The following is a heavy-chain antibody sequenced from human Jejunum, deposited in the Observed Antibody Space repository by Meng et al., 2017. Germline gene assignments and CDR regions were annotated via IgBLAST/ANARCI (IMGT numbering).Heavy chain of an antibody. CDR1: RGSVSSPDYQ. D-gene: IGHD3-16*01. V-gene: IGHV4-61*08. J-gene: IGHJ4*02. CDR2: AGANFQSGT. Sequence: QVQLQESGQGLVRPPETSSFTCTVSRGSVSSPDYQWGWIRQPPGKGLEWIGYAGANFQSGTNHNPSLKSRVTISLDTSKNQFSLKLTSVNAADTAVYYCARDYWGSLDYWGQGILVTGSS. CDR3: ARDYWGSLDY.